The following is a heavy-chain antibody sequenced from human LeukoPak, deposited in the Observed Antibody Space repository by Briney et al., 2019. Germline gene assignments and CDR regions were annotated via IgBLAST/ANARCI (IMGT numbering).Heavy chain of an antibody. Sequence: SETLSLTCTVSGGSISSHYWSWIRQPPGKGLEWIGYIYYSGSTNYNPSLKSRVTISVDTSKNQFSLKLSSVTAADTAVYYCASEYCSSATCRFDYWGQGTLVTVSS. CDR3: ASEYCSSATCRFDY. CDR1: GGSISSHY. J-gene: IGHJ4*02. D-gene: IGHD2-2*01. V-gene: IGHV4-59*11. CDR2: IYYSGST.